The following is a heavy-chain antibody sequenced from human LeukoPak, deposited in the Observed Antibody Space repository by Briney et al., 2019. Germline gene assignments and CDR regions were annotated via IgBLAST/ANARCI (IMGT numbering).Heavy chain of an antibody. CDR1: GFTFSSYG. J-gene: IGHJ4*02. Sequence: GGFLRLSCAASGFTFSSYGMHWVRQAPGKGLEWVAFIRYDGSNKYYADSVKGRFTISRDNSKNTLYLQVNSLGAEDTAVYYCAKDRFYYGSSTKGYWGQGTLVTVSS. D-gene: IGHD3-10*01. CDR3: AKDRFYYGSSTKGY. CDR2: IRYDGSNK. V-gene: IGHV3-30*02.